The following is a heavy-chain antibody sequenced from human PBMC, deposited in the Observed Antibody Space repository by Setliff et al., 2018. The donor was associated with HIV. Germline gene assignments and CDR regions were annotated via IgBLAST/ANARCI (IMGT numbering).Heavy chain of an antibody. V-gene: IGHV4-4*09. CDR2: IFSSGRT. CDR1: GDSISSYS. D-gene: IGHD3-10*01. Sequence: SETLSLTCTVSGDSISSYSWNWIRQSPGGGLEWIGFIFSSGRTKYNPSLQSRVTMSIDTSKNQFSLRLTSVTAADTAVYYCARRIDDSGSFPDKNWLDTWGQGSLVTV. CDR3: ARRIDDSGSFPDKNWLDT. J-gene: IGHJ5*02.